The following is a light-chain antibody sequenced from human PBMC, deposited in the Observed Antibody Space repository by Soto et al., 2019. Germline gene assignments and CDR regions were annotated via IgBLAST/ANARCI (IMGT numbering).Light chain of an antibody. CDR1: QSSSSW. CDR3: QQYNSYPWT. J-gene: IGKJ1*01. CDR2: DAS. V-gene: IGKV1-5*01. Sequence: DIQMTQSPSTLSASVGDRVTITCRASQSSSSWLAWYQQKPGQAPKLLIYDASSLESGVPSRFSGSGSGTEFTLTISSRQPDDFATYYCQQYNSYPWTFGQGTKVEIK.